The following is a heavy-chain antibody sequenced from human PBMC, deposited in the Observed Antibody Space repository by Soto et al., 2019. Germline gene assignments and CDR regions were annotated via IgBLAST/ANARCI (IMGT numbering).Heavy chain of an antibody. J-gene: IGHJ2*01. CDR2: IYWDDDK. D-gene: IGHD2-21*02. Sequence: QITLKESGPTLVKPTQTLTLTCTFSGFSLATAGVAVGWIRQPPGKALEWLALIYWDDDKRYSPSLKSRLSITEATSRNQVVLTMTNVDTVDTATYCRAHSECIGADCYSRCYSGLWGRRTLVTVSS. CDR3: AHSECIGADCYSRCYSGL. V-gene: IGHV2-5*02. CDR1: GFSLATAGVA.